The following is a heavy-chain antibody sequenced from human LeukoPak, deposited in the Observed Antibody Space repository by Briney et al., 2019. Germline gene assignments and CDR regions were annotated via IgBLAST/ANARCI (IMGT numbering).Heavy chain of an antibody. J-gene: IGHJ5*02. D-gene: IGHD3-10*01. CDR2: INHSGST. Sequence: PSETLSLTCAVYGGPFSGYYWSWIRQPPGKGLEWIGEINHSGSTNYNPSLKSRVTISVDTSKNQFSLKLSSVTAADTAVYYCARGITMVRGVLPWGQGTLVTVSS. CDR1: GGPFSGYY. V-gene: IGHV4-34*01. CDR3: ARGITMVRGVLP.